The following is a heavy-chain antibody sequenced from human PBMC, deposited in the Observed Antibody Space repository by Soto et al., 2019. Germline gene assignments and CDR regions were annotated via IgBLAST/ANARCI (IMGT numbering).Heavy chain of an antibody. CDR2: INHSGST. V-gene: IGHV4-34*01. CDR1: GGSFSGYY. D-gene: IGHD3-10*01. J-gene: IGHJ5*02. Sequence: SETLSLTCAVSGGSFSGYYWSWIRQPPGKGLEWIGEINHSGSTNYNPSLKGRVTISVDTSKNQFSLKLSSVTAADTAVYYCARGRGWFGSNWFDPWGQGTLVTVSS. CDR3: ARGRGWFGSNWFDP.